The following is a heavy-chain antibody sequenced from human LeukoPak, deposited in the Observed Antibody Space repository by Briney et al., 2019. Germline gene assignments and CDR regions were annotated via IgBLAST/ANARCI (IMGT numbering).Heavy chain of an antibody. CDR2: ISSSGSTI. D-gene: IGHD3-10*01. J-gene: IGHJ4*02. Sequence: GGSLRLSCAASGFTFSSYAMNLVRQAPGKGLEWVSYISSSGSTIYYADSVKGRFTISRDNSKNTLYLQMNSLRAEDTAVYYCAKDRQNYYGSGYYFDYWGQGTLVTVSS. CDR3: AKDRQNYYGSGYYFDY. CDR1: GFTFSSYA. V-gene: IGHV3-48*01.